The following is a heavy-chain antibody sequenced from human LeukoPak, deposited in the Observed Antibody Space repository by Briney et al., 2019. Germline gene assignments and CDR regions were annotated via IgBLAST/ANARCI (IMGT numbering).Heavy chain of an antibody. J-gene: IGHJ6*03. CDR2: MNPNSGNT. CDR1: GYTFTSYD. CDR3: ARAGVPAANRPVKRNYYYYYMDV. Sequence: ASVKVSFKASGYTFTSYDINWVRQASGQGGEWMGWMNPNSGNTGYAQNFQGRVTMTTNTSISTAYMELSSLRSEHTAVYYCARAGVPAANRPVKRNYYYYYMDVWGKGTTVTVSS. D-gene: IGHD2-2*01. V-gene: IGHV1-8*01.